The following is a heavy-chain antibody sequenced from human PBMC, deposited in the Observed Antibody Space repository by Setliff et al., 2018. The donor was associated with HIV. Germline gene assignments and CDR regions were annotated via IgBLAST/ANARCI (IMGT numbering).Heavy chain of an antibody. CDR1: GGSISSGGYY. Sequence: SETLSLTCTVSGGSISSGGYYWSWIRQHPGKGLEWIGYIYYSGSTYYNPSLKSRVTISVDTSKNQFSLKLSSVTAADTAVYYCASPTSDLYSGSPEWGQGTLVTVSS. CDR3: ASPTSDLYSGSPE. CDR2: IYYSGST. J-gene: IGHJ4*02. V-gene: IGHV4-31*03. D-gene: IGHD1-26*01.